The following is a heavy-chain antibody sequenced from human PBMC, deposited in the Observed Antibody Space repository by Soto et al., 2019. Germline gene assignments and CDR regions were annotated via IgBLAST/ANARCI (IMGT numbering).Heavy chain of an antibody. Sequence: QVQLQESGPGLVKPSQTLSLTCTVSGGSLSSGDYYWSWILQPPGKGLEWIGYIYYSGSTYYNPSLTSRVTISVDTSKNQFSLKLSSVTAADTAVYYCARDVYSYGFGYFDYWGQGTLVTVSS. V-gene: IGHV4-30-4*01. D-gene: IGHD5-18*01. J-gene: IGHJ4*02. CDR1: GGSLSSGDYY. CDR2: IYYSGST. CDR3: ARDVYSYGFGYFDY.